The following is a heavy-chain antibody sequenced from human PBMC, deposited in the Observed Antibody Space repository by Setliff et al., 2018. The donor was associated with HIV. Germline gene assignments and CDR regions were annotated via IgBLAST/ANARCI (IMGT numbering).Heavy chain of an antibody. V-gene: IGHV4-34*01. CDR3: ARAREGWKPFAFDY. CDR2: INDSGTT. Sequence: PSETLSLTCAVYDGSLSSYYWSWIRQSTGKGLEWIGEINDSGTTNYNPSLESRVTMLIDMSKNQLSLKLSSVTAADTAVYFCARAREGWKPFAFDYWGQGTLVTVSS. J-gene: IGHJ4*02. D-gene: IGHD1-1*01. CDR1: DGSLSSYY.